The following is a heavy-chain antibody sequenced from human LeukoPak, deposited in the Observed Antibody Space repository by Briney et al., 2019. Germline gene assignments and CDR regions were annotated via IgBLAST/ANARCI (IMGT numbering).Heavy chain of an antibody. Sequence: GGSLRLSCAASEFIFSNYAMHWVRQAPGRGLEWVAVISYDGSNKYYADSVKGRFTISRDNSKNTLYLQMNSLRAEDTAVYYCARSGRTGAHDYWGQGTLVTVSS. CDR3: ARSGRTGAHDY. CDR1: EFIFSNYA. D-gene: IGHD7-27*01. CDR2: ISYDGSNK. V-gene: IGHV3-30*04. J-gene: IGHJ4*02.